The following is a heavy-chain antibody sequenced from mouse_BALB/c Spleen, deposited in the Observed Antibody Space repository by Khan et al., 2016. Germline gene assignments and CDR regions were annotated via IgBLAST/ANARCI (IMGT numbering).Heavy chain of an antibody. CDR2: INPGSGGS. V-gene: IGHV1-54*01. J-gene: IGHJ4*01. CDR1: GYAFTKYL. Sequence: QVQLQQSGAELVRPGTSVKVSCKASGYAFTKYLIEWVKQRPGQGLEWIGVINPGSGGSNYNEKFKGKATLTADKSSSTAYMQLSSLTSDDSAVXYCAIGNYQFLFAMDYWGQGTSVTVST. CDR3: AIGNYQFLFAMDY. D-gene: IGHD2-1*01.